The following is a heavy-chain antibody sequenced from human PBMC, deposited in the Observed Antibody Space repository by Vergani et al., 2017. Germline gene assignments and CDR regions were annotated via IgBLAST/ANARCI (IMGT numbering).Heavy chain of an antibody. CDR3: ARSRMCYGAGSPEY. D-gene: IGHD3-10*01. CDR2: VSFRRDT. J-gene: IGHJ4*02. V-gene: IGHV4-59*02. CDR1: GASVNSYY. Sequence: QVKLQESGPGLVKPSETLSLTCTVSGASVNSYYWSWIRQPPGKGREWMGYVSFRRDTLYDPSVKGRMAISINTSSNQFSLYLTSVTAADTAVNYCARSRMCYGAGSPEYWGQGTLVTVSS.